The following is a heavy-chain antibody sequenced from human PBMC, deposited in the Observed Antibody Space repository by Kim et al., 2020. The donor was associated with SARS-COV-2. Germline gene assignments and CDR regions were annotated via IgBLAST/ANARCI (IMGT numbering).Heavy chain of an antibody. CDR2: GGRT. Sequence: GGRTDYADSVKGRFTISRDNSKNTLYLQMNSLRAEDTAVYYCARALRFDYWGQGTLVTVSS. V-gene: IGHV3-53*01. CDR3: ARALRFDY. J-gene: IGHJ4*02. D-gene: IGHD4-17*01.